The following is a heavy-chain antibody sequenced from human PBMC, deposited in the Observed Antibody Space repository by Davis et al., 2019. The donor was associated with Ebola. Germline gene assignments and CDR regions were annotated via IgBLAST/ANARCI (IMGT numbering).Heavy chain of an antibody. CDR1: GGSISGHY. D-gene: IGHD1-26*01. CDR3: AGIVGTTTYFDY. Sequence: PSETLSLTCTVSGGSISGHYWTWIRQPAGKGLEWIGRIYISGSTNYNPSLKSRVTISVDTSKDQFSLKLSSVTAADTAVYYCAGIVGTTTYFDYWGQGTLVTVSS. V-gene: IGHV4-4*07. J-gene: IGHJ4*02. CDR2: IYISGST.